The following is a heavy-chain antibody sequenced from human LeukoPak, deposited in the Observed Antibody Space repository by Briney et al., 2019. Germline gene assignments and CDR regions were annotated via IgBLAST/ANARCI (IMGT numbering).Heavy chain of an antibody. J-gene: IGHJ3*02. CDR1: GFTFRDYY. CDR3: ARRWLQSYAFDI. CDR2: ISSSGRTI. V-gene: IGHV3-11*04. Sequence: GGALRLSCAASGFTFRDYYMRWIRHAPGKGVEWVSYISSSGRTIYYADAVKGRFTSSRDNAKKSWDLQMTSLRAEDTAVYYCARRWLQSYAFDIWGQGTMVTVSS. D-gene: IGHD5-24*01.